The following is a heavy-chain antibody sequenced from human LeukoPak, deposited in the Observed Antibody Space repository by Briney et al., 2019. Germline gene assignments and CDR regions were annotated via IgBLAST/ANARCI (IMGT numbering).Heavy chain of an antibody. V-gene: IGHV4-34*01. CDR2: INNSGST. CDR3: ARDSGSYYFDY. Sequence: SETLSLTCAVYGGSFSGYYWSWIRQPPGKGLEWIGEINNSGSTNYNPSLKSRVTISVDTSKNQFSLKLSSVTAADTAVYYCARDSGSYYFDYWGQGTLVTVSS. CDR1: GGSFSGYY. J-gene: IGHJ4*02. D-gene: IGHD1-26*01.